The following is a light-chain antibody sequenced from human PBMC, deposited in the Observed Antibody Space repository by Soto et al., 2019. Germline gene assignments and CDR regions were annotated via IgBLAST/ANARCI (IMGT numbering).Light chain of an antibody. CDR3: SSYTSSSTLLYV. CDR1: SSDVGGYNY. Sequence: QSVLTQPASVSGSPGQSITISCTGTSSDVGGYNYVSWYQQHTGKAPKLMIYDVSNRPSGVSNRFSGSKSGNTASLTISGLQAEDEGDYYCSSYTSSSTLLYVFGTGTKLTVL. J-gene: IGLJ1*01. CDR2: DVS. V-gene: IGLV2-14*01.